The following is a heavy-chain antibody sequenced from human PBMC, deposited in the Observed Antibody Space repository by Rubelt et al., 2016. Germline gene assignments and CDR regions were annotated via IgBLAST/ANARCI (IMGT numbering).Heavy chain of an antibody. CDR2: TYYRSKWYN. D-gene: IGHD3-16*01. V-gene: IGHV6-1*01. J-gene: IGHJ6*02. CDR3: ARGRLGYGMDV. Sequence: RGLEWLGRTYYRSKWYNDYAVSVKSRITINPDTSKNQFSLQLNSVTPEDTAVYYCARGRLGYGMDVWGQGTTVTVSS.